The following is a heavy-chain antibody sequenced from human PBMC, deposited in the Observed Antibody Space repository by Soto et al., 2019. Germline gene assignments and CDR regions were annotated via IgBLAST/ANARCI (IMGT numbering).Heavy chain of an antibody. CDR2: ISWNSGSI. J-gene: IGHJ4*02. CDR3: AKGDSSGWPTYFDY. CDR1: GFTFDDYA. Sequence: GGSLRLSCAASGFTFDDYAMHWVRQAPGKGLEWVSGISWNSGSIGYADSVKGRFTISRDNAKNSLYLQMNSLRAEDTALYYCAKGDSSGWPTYFDYWGQGTLVTVSS. D-gene: IGHD6-19*01. V-gene: IGHV3-9*01.